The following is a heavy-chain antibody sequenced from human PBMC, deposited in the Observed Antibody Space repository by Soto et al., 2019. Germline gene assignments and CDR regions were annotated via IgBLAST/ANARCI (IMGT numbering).Heavy chain of an antibody. D-gene: IGHD1-20*01. CDR3: VSQGTTVITQAYFDY. J-gene: IGHJ4*02. V-gene: IGHV4-39*01. Sequence: SETLSLTCTVSGGSVTNSSYYWGWIRQSPGKGLEWIGSVYYRGRSYSKSSVKSRGTISVDTSKNQFCLNLNSVTSSDTAVYFCVSQGTTVITQAYFDYWGPGALVTVSS. CDR2: VYYRGRS. CDR1: GGSVTNSSYY.